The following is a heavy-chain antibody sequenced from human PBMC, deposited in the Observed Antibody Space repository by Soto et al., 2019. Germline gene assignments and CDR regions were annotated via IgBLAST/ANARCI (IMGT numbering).Heavy chain of an antibody. CDR1: GFSFSTYS. CDR3: XXXXGYGDE. CDR2: LSGGGVNT. Sequence: EVQLLESGGGLVQPGGSLRLSCTASGFSFSTYSMAWVRQAPGKSPAWVSGLSGGGVNTFYADSVRGRFTVSVDNXXXXXXXXXXXXXXXXXXXXXXXXXXGYGDEWGQGTLVTVSS. D-gene: IGHD5-12*01. V-gene: IGHV3-23*01. J-gene: IGHJ4*02.